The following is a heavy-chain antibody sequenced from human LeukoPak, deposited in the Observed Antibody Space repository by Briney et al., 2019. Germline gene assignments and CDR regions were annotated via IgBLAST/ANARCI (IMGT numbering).Heavy chain of an antibody. V-gene: IGHV3-11*04. J-gene: IGHJ4*02. CDR2: ISSSGSTI. Sequence: GGSLRLSCAASGFTFSDYYMSWIRQAPGKGLEWVSYISSSGSTIYYADSVKGRFTISRDNAKNSLHLQMNSLRAEDTAVYYCARQSRQELASDYWGQGTLATVSS. D-gene: IGHD6-13*01. CDR1: GFTFSDYY. CDR3: ARQSRQELASDY.